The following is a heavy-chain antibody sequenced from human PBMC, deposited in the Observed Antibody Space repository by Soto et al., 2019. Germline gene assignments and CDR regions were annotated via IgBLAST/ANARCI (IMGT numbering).Heavy chain of an antibody. V-gene: IGHV3-72*01. CDR2: SRGAAQGYSL. Sequence: GGSLRLSCAVSGFTLSDHYIDWVRQAPGKGLEWVGRSRGAAQGYSLSYAASVKGRFTISRDDSKKSLYLQMNSLRAEDTAVYYCARDQPGYSYRYGLGYWGQGT. D-gene: IGHD5-18*01. CDR1: GFTLSDHY. CDR3: ARDQPGYSYRYGLGY. J-gene: IGHJ4*02.